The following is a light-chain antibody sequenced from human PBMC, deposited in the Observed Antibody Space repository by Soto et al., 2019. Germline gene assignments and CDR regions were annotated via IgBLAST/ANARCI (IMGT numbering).Light chain of an antibody. CDR1: QSVSSSY. J-gene: IGKJ1*01. Sequence: EIVLTQSPGTLSLSPGERATLSCRASQSVSSSYLAWYQQKPGQAPRFLIYGASSRATGIPDRFSGSGSGTDFTLTISSLQPDDFATYFCQQYNSYSRTFGQGTKVDIK. CDR2: GAS. CDR3: QQYNSYSRT. V-gene: IGKV3-20*01.